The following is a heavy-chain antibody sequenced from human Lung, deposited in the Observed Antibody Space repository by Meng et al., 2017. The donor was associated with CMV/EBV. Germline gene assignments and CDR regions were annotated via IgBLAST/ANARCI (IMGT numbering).Heavy chain of an antibody. V-gene: IGHV1-8*01. D-gene: IGHD4-17*01. CDR3: VRAVHGLEI. J-gene: IGHJ6*02. CDR2: VNPYNGDG. Sequence: ASVKVSCKASGYTLTTYGINWVRQAPGQGLEWMGWVNPYNGDGGYAQRFQGRVTVTTDTSINTAYLELTSLRSDDTAVYYCVRAVHGLEIWGQGTTVNGAS. CDR1: GYTLTTYG.